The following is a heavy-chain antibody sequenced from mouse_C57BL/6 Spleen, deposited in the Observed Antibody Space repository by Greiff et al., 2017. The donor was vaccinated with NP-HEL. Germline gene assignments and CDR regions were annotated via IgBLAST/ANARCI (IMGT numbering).Heavy chain of an antibody. J-gene: IGHJ1*03. V-gene: IGHV8-12*01. CDR3: ARRAGGDNWYFDV. Sequence: QVTLKVCGPGILQSSQTLSLTCSFSGFSLSTSGMGVSWIRQPSGKGLEWLAHIYWDDDKRYNPSPKSRLTISKDTSRNQVFLKITSVDTADTATYYCARRAGGDNWYFDVWGTGTTVTVSS. CDR1: GFSLSTSGMG. D-gene: IGHD4-1*01. CDR2: IYWDDDK.